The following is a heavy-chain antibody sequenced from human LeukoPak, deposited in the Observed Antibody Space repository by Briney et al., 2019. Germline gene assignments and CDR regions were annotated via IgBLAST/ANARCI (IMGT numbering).Heavy chain of an antibody. CDR1: GYTFTGYY. CDR2: INPNSGGT. J-gene: IGHJ5*02. V-gene: IGHV1-2*02. Sequence: ASVKVSCKASGYTFTGYYMHWVRQAPGQGLEWMGWINPNSGGTNYAQKFQGRVTMTRDTSISTAYMELSRLRSDDTAVYYCARVRWLRSSYWFDPWGQGTLVTVSS. D-gene: IGHD5-12*01. CDR3: ARVRWLRSSYWFDP.